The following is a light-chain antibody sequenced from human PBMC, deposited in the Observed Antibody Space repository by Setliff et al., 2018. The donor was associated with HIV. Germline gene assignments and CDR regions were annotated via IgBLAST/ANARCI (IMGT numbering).Light chain of an antibody. J-gene: IGLJ3*02. CDR2: DVS. CDR1: SSDVGGYNY. V-gene: IGLV2-14*03. Sequence: ALAQPASVSGSPGQSITISCTGSSSDVGGYNYVSWYQQHPGKAPKLMIYDVSQRPSGVSDRFSGSKSGITASLTISGLQPEDESDYYCSSYTASSTLVFGGGTKGTVL. CDR3: SSYTASSTLV.